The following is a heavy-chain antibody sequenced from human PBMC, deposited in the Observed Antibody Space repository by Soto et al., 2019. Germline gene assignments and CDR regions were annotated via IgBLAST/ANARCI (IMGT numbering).Heavy chain of an antibody. CDR3: ARAVDDFWSGYYNWFDP. CDR1: GYTFSSSG. Sequence: ASVKVSCKASGYTFSSSGFTWVRQAPGQGLEWMGWISANSGNTNYAQKLQGRVTMTTDTSTSTAYMELRSLRSDDTAVYYCARAVDDFWSGYYNWFDPWGQGTLVTVSS. J-gene: IGHJ5*02. D-gene: IGHD3-3*01. CDR2: ISANSGNT. V-gene: IGHV1-18*01.